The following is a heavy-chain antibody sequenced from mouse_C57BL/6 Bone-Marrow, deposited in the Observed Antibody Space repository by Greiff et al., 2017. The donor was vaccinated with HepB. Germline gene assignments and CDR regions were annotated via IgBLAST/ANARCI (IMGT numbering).Heavy chain of an antibody. J-gene: IGHJ2*01. CDR3: TITTVVATGDY. D-gene: IGHD1-1*01. CDR1: GYTFTDYE. Sequence: VKLMESGAELVRPGASVTLSCKASGYTFTDYEMHWVKQTPVHGLEWIGAIDPETGGTAYNQKFKGKAILTADKSSSTAYMELRSLTSEDSAVYYCTITTVVATGDYWGQGTTLTVSS. V-gene: IGHV1-15*01. CDR2: IDPETGGT.